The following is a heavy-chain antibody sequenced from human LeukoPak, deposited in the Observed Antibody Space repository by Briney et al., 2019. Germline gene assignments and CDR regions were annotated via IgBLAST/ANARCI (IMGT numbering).Heavy chain of an antibody. CDR1: GGSISSYY. CDR3: ARGIRFSIAARHWFDP. J-gene: IGHJ5*02. Sequence: KPSETLSLTCTVSGGSISSYYWSWIRQPPGKGLEWIGYIYYSGSTNYNPSLKSRVTISVDTSKNQFSLKLSSVTAADTAVYYCARGIRFSIAARHWFDPWGQGTLVTVSS. D-gene: IGHD6-6*01. V-gene: IGHV4-59*01. CDR2: IYYSGST.